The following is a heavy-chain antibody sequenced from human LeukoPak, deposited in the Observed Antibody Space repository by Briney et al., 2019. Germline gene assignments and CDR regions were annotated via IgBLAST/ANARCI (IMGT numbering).Heavy chain of an antibody. Sequence: GGSLRLSCAASGFTFSDYYMTWIRQAPGKGLEWVSYISSSTHYTNYADSVKGRFTISRDNSKNTLYLQMNSLRAEDTAVYYCARFIVGAEIDAFDIWGQGTMVTVSS. V-gene: IGHV3-11*03. J-gene: IGHJ3*02. CDR3: ARFIVGAEIDAFDI. CDR2: ISSSTHYT. CDR1: GFTFSDYY. D-gene: IGHD1-26*01.